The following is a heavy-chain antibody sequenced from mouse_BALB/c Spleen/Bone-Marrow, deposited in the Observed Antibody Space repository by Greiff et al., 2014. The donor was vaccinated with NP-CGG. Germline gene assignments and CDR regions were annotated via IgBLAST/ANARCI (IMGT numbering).Heavy chain of an antibody. CDR3: ARVSYDYFDY. CDR2: ISDGGSYT. V-gene: IGHV5-4*02. CDR1: GFTFSDYY. J-gene: IGHJ2*01. D-gene: IGHD2-4*01. Sequence: EVKLVESGGGLVTPGGSLKLSCAASGFTFSDYYMYWVRQTPEKRLEWVATISDGGSYTYYPDSVKGRFTISRDNAKNNLYLQMSSLKSEDTAMYYCARVSYDYFDYWGQGTTLTVSS.